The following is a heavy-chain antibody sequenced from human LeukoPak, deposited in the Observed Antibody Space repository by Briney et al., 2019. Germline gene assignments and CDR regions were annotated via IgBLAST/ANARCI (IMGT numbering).Heavy chain of an antibody. V-gene: IGHV3-21*01. CDR1: GFTFSSYS. Sequence: GGSLRLSCAASGFTFSSYSMNWVRQAPGKGLEWVSSISSSSSYIYYADSVKGRFTISRDNAKNSLYLQMNSLRAEDTAVYYCARGSGGDCCLLDYWGQGTLVTVSS. CDR2: ISSSSSYI. J-gene: IGHJ4*02. D-gene: IGHD2-21*02. CDR3: ARGSGGDCCLLDY.